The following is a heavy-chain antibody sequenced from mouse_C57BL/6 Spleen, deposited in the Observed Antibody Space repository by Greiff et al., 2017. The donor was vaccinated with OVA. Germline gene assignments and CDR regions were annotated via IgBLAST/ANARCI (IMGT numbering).Heavy chain of an antibody. D-gene: IGHD3-2*02. V-gene: IGHV1-82*01. Sequence: QVQLQQSGPELVKPGASVKISCKASGYAFSSSWMNWVKQRPGKGLEWIGRIYPGDGDTNYNGKFKGKATLTADKSSSTAYMQLSSLTSEDSAVYFCAREGFPEGFDYWAKAPLSQSPQ. CDR3: AREGFPEGFDY. CDR2: IYPGDGDT. J-gene: IGHJ2*01. CDR1: GYAFSSSW.